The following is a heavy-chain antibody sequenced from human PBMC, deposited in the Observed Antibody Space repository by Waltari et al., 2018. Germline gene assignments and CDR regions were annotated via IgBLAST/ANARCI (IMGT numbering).Heavy chain of an antibody. CDR3: AKEGSLRGRWLRMFDY. D-gene: IGHD5-12*01. J-gene: IGHJ4*02. CDR1: GFTFDDYT. Sequence: EVQLVESGGVVVQPGGSLRLSCAASGFTFDDYTMHWVRPAPGKGLELVSLISWDGGSTYYADSVKGRFTISRDNSKNSLYLQMNSLRTEDTALYYCAKEGSLRGRWLRMFDYWGQGTLVTVSS. V-gene: IGHV3-43*01. CDR2: ISWDGGST.